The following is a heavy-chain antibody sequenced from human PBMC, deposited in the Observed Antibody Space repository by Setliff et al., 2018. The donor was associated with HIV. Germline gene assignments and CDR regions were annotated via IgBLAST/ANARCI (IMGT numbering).Heavy chain of an antibody. CDR2: ISAYNGNT. V-gene: IGHV1-18*01. CDR1: GYTFTSYG. CDR3: ARLSRDGYNGGGWFDP. Sequence: GASVKVSCKASGYTFTSYGISWVRQAPGQGLEWMGWISAYNGNTNYAQKLQGRVTVTTDTSASTAYMELRSLRSDDTAMYYCARLSRDGYNGGGWFDPWGQGTLVTVSS. D-gene: IGHD2-21*01. J-gene: IGHJ5*02.